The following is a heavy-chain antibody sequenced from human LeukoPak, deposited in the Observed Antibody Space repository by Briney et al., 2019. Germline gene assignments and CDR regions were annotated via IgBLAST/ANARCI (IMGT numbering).Heavy chain of an antibody. Sequence: PSETLSLTCAVYGGSFSGYYWSWIRQPPGKGLEWIGEINHSGSTNYNPSLKSRVTISVDTSKNQFSLKLSSVTAADTAVYYCARIALWAGYDAFDVWGQGTMVTVSS. V-gene: IGHV4-34*01. CDR2: INHSGST. D-gene: IGHD2-21*01. CDR3: ARIALWAGYDAFDV. J-gene: IGHJ3*01. CDR1: GGSFSGYY.